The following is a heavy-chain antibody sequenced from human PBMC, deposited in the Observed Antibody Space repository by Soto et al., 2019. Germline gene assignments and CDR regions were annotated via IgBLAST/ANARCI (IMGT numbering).Heavy chain of an antibody. Sequence: PSETLPLTCTVSGGSISSSSYYWGWIRQPPGKGLEWIGSIYYSGSTYYNPSLKSRVTISVDTSKNQFSLKLSSVTAADTAVYYCARQGGYLMDFDYWGRATLVTVSS. V-gene: IGHV4-39*01. D-gene: IGHD5-12*01. CDR2: IYYSGST. J-gene: IGHJ4*02. CDR1: GGSISSSSYY. CDR3: ARQGGYLMDFDY.